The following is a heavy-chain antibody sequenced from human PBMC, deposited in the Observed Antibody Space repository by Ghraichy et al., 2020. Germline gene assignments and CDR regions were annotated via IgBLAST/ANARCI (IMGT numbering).Heavy chain of an antibody. V-gene: IGHV3-74*01. CDR1: GFTFSRHW. CDR2: VKSDASMI. Sequence: GESLNISCAASGFTFSRHWMHWVRQVPGKGLVWVSRVKSDASMIHYADAVKGRFTISSDNAKNMLYLQMSSLRAEDTAIYYCAREAYYGLDVWGQGTTVTVSS. J-gene: IGHJ6*02. CDR3: AREAYYGLDV.